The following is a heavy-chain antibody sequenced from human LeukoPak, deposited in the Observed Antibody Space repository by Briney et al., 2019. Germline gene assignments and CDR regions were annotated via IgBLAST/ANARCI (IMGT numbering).Heavy chain of an antibody. J-gene: IGHJ4*02. CDR3: ATSMGYYALYY. D-gene: IGHD3-3*01. V-gene: IGHV4-39*01. CDR1: GGSISSSSYY. CDR2: IYYSGST. Sequence: SETLSLTCTVSGGSISSSSYYWGWLRQPPGKGLVWIGSIYYSGSTYYNPSLQSRVTISVDTSKNQFSLKLSSVTAADTAVYYCATSMGYYALYYWGQGTLVTVPS.